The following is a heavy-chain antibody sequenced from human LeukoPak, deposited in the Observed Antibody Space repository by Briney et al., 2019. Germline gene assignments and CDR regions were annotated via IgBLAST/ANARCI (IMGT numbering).Heavy chain of an antibody. Sequence: ASVKVSCKVSGYTLTELSMHWVRQAPGKGLEWMGGFDPEDGETIYTQKFQGRVTMTEDTSIDTAYMELSSLRSEDTAVYYCATAKTITIFGVVGFDSWGQGTLVTVSS. V-gene: IGHV1-24*01. CDR1: GYTLTELS. CDR3: ATAKTITIFGVVGFDS. D-gene: IGHD3-3*01. J-gene: IGHJ4*02. CDR2: FDPEDGET.